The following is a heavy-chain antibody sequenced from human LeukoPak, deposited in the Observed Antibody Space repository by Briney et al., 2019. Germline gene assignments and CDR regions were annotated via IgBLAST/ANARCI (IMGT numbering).Heavy chain of an antibody. CDR2: IFPADSDS. Sequence: GESLKISCKGSGYSFTSYWIGWVRQMPGKGLEWMGIIFPADSDSRYSPSFQGQVTISVDKSISTAYLQWTSLKASDTAMYYCARESRDGYKNPDYWGQGTLVTVSS. CDR3: ARESRDGYKNPDY. J-gene: IGHJ4*02. V-gene: IGHV5-51*01. D-gene: IGHD5-24*01. CDR1: GYSFTSYW.